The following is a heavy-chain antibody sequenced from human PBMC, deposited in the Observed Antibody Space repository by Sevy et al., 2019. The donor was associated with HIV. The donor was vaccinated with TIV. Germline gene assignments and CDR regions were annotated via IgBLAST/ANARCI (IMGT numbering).Heavy chain of an antibody. J-gene: IGHJ4*02. CDR3: ARGSAVLSATIWDGFDY. CDR1: GFMFSKYG. D-gene: IGHD2-2*02. Sequence: GGSLRLSCAASGFMFSKYGMHWVRQAPGKGLEWGSSISSSSNYIYYADSVKGRFTISRDNAKNSLYLQMNSLRAEDTAVYYCARGSAVLSATIWDGFDYWGQGTLVTVSS. V-gene: IGHV3-21*01. CDR2: ISSSSNYI.